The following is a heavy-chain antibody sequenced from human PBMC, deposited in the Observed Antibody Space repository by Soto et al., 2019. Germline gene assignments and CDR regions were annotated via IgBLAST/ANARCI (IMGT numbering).Heavy chain of an antibody. Sequence: PGGSLRLSCAASGLTFSSYGMHWVRQTPGKGLEWVSSISRSSDHMYYADSVRGRFTISRDNAKNSLFLQMNSLRAEDTAVYYCTRAISGGPFDYWGQGALVTVSS. V-gene: IGHV3-21*01. D-gene: IGHD2-15*01. CDR2: ISRSSDHM. CDR1: GLTFSSYG. CDR3: TRAISGGPFDY. J-gene: IGHJ4*02.